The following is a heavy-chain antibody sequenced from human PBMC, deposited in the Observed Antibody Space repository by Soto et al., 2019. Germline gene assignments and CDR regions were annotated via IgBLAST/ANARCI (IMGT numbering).Heavy chain of an antibody. V-gene: IGHV4-38-2*01. CDR1: GGSISSGYY. CDR3: ARHVRGAVTMNWFDP. Sequence: PSETLSLTCAVSGGSISSGYYWAWIRQPPGKVLEWIGSIYHSGTTYYNPSFRSRVTLSADTSKNQLSLTMTYVTAADTAVYYCARHVRGAVTMNWFDPWGQGTPVTVSS. CDR2: IYHSGTT. J-gene: IGHJ5*02. D-gene: IGHD3-10*02.